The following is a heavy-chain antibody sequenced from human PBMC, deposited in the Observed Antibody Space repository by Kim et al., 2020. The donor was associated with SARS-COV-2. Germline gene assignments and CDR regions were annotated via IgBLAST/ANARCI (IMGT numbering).Heavy chain of an antibody. V-gene: IGHV4-39*01. CDR3: ARSESDYGIHFDY. CDR1: GGSISSSSYY. Sequence: SETLSLTCTVSGGSISSSSYYWGWIRQPPGKGLEWIGSIYYSGSTYYNPSLKSRVTISVDTSKNQFSLKLSSVTAADTAVYYCARSESDYGIHFDYWGQGTLVTVSS. D-gene: IGHD4-17*01. CDR2: IYYSGST. J-gene: IGHJ4*02.